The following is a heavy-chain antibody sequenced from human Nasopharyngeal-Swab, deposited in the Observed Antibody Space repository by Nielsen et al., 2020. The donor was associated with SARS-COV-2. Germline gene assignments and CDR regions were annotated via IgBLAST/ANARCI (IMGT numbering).Heavy chain of an antibody. V-gene: IGHV3-9*01. D-gene: IGHD2-15*01. CDR1: GFTFDDYV. CDR2: ISWNSGSI. Sequence: SLTISCAASGFTFDDYVMHWVRQAPGKGLERVSGISWNSGSIGYADSVKGRFTISRDNAKNSLYLQMNSLRAEDTALYYCAKGGYCSGGSCFNWFDPWGQGTLVTVSS. CDR3: AKGGYCSGGSCFNWFDP. J-gene: IGHJ5*02.